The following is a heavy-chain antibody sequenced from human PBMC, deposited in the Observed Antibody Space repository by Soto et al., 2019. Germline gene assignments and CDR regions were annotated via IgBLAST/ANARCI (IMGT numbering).Heavy chain of an antibody. CDR1: GFIFTSYS. CDR2: ISSSSSYI. V-gene: IGHV3-21*01. CDR3: ALDSGRSPDYNGLPV. Sequence: PGGSLRHSRAASGFIFTSYSMNWVRQAPGKGLEWVSSISSSSSYIYYADSVKGRFTISRDNAKNSLYLQMSSLRAEDTAVYYCALDSGRSPDYNGLPVWGHGPTV. J-gene: IGHJ6*02. D-gene: IGHD5-12*01.